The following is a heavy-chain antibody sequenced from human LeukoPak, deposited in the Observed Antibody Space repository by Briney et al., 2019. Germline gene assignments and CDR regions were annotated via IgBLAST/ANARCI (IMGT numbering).Heavy chain of an antibody. V-gene: IGHV3-48*01. CDR1: GFTFSSYS. CDR2: ISSSSSTI. Sequence: PGGSLRLSCAASGFTFSSYSMNWVRQAPGKGLEWVSYISSSSSTIYYADSVKGRFTISRDNAKNSLYLQMNSLRAEDTAVYYCARDLGAIVVVPAATYMDVWGKGTTVTVSS. CDR3: ARDLGAIVVVPAATYMDV. D-gene: IGHD2-2*01. J-gene: IGHJ6*03.